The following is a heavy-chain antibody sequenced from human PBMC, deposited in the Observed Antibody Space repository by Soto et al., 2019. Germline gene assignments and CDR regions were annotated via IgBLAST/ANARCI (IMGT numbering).Heavy chain of an antibody. CDR1: VFTFSDYY. D-gene: IGHD3-10*01. Sequence: VGSLRLSCASSVFTFSDYYMSCIRHSPGKWLEWVSYISSSSSYTNYADSVKGRFTISRDNAKNSLYLQMNSLRAEDTAVYYCARADYYGSGSNKYGMDVWGQGTTVTVSS. J-gene: IGHJ6*02. CDR2: ISSSSSYT. CDR3: ARADYYGSGSNKYGMDV. V-gene: IGHV3-11*06.